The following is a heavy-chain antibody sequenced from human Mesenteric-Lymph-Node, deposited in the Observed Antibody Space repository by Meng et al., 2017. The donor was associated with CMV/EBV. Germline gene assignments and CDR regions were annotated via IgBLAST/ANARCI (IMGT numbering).Heavy chain of an antibody. CDR3: ARLPKGYWLPDWYFDL. CDR1: GYSFTSYW. V-gene: IGHV5-51*01. Sequence: SGYSFTSYWIGWVRQMPGKGLEWMGIINPGDSDTRYSPSFQGQVTISADKSISTAYLQWSSLKASDTAMYYCARLPKGYWLPDWYFDLWGRGTLVTVSS. D-gene: IGHD3-22*01. J-gene: IGHJ2*01. CDR2: INPGDSDT.